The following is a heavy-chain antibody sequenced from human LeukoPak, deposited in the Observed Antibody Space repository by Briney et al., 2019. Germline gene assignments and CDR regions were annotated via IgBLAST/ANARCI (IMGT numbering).Heavy chain of an antibody. Sequence: GGSLRLSCAASGFTFSSYGMHWVRQAPGRGLEWVAVILYDGSNKYYADSVKGRFTISRDNSKNALYLQMNSLSAEDTAVYYCARDFTVLTYYYYGIDVWGQGTTVTVSS. J-gene: IGHJ6*02. CDR2: ILYDGSNK. D-gene: IGHD4-17*01. V-gene: IGHV3-33*01. CDR1: GFTFSSYG. CDR3: ARDFTVLTYYYYGIDV.